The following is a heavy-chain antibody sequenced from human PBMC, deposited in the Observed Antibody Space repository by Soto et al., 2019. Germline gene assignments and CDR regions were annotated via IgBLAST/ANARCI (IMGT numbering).Heavy chain of an antibody. D-gene: IGHD4-17*01. CDR2: VYWNDDK. Sequence: SGPTLVNPTQTLTLTCTLSGISLSTSGVGLGWIRQTPGKALEWLALVYWNDDKHYSPSLKSRLTITKDTSKNQAILTMTNMDPVDTATYYGARGLATLTVFAFEIWGQGTVVTVSS. V-gene: IGHV2-5*01. CDR1: GISLSTSGVG. J-gene: IGHJ3*02. CDR3: ARGLATLTVFAFEI.